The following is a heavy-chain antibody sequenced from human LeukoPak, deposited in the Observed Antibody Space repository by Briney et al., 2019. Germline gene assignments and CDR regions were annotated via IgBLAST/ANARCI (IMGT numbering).Heavy chain of an antibody. CDR2: IIPIFGTA. D-gene: IGHD3-22*01. CDR3: ARNYDSSGYYYF. V-gene: IGHV1-69*13. Sequence: GASVKVSCKASGYTFTSYAISWVRQAPGQGLEWMGGIIPIFGTANYAQKFQGRVTITADESTSTAYMELSSLRSEDTAVYYCARNYDSSGYYYFWGQGTLVTVSS. CDR1: GYTFTSYA. J-gene: IGHJ4*02.